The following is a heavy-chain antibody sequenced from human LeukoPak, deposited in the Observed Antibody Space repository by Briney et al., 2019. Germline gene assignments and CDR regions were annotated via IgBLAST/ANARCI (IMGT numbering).Heavy chain of an antibody. CDR3: AKALLSGIAAAGTLDP. D-gene: IGHD6-13*01. CDR1: GFTFSDYY. V-gene: IGHV3-11*04. CDR2: ISSSGSTI. Sequence: PGGSLRLSCAASGFTFSDYYMSWIRQAPGKGLEWVSYISSSGSTIYYADSVKGRFTISRDNAKNTLYLQMNRLRAEDTAVYYCAKALLSGIAAAGTLDPWGQGTLVTVSS. J-gene: IGHJ5*02.